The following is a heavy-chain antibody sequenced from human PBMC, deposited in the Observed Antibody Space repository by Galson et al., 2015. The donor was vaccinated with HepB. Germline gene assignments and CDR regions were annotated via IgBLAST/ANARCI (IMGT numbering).Heavy chain of an antibody. Sequence: SVKVSCKASGYTFTSYGISWVRQAPGQGLEWMGWISAYNGNTNYAQKLQGRVTMTTDTSTSTAYMELRSLRSDDTAVYYCARDAKRGEETDWFDPWGQGTLVTVSS. CDR3: ARDAKRGEETDWFDP. CDR1: GYTFTSYG. CDR2: ISAYNGNT. V-gene: IGHV1-18*01. J-gene: IGHJ5*02. D-gene: IGHD4-17*01.